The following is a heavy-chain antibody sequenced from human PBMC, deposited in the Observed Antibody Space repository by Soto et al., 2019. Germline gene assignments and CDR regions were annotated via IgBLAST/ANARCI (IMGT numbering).Heavy chain of an antibody. V-gene: IGHV1-2*02. D-gene: IGHD3-3*01. CDR1: GYTFTGYY. J-gene: IGHJ6*02. CDR3: ARDGVKKEAYYYYYGMDV. Sequence: ASVKVSCKASGYTFTGYYMHWVRQAPGQGLEWMGWINPNSGGTNYAQKFQGRVTMTRDTSISTAYMELSRLRSDDTAVYYCARDGVKKEAYYYYYGMDVGRQGTTVTVSS. CDR2: INPNSGGT.